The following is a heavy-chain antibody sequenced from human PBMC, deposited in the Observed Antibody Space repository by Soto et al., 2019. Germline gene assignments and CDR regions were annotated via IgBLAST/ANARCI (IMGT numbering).Heavy chain of an antibody. CDR1: GGTFSSYA. CDR2: IIPIFGTA. Sequence: GASVKVSCKASGGTFSSYAISWVRQAPGQGLEWMGGIIPIFGTANYAQKLQGRVTITADESTSTAYMELSSLRSEDTAVYYCARDGPCSGGSCPAGMDVWGQGTTVTVSS. V-gene: IGHV1-69*13. J-gene: IGHJ6*02. D-gene: IGHD2-15*01. CDR3: ARDGPCSGGSCPAGMDV.